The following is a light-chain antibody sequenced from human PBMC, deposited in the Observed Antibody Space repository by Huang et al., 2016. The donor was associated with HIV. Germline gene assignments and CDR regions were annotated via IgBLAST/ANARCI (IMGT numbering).Light chain of an antibody. CDR3: QQYNNWPQVT. CDR1: QSVSGN. V-gene: IGKV3-15*01. CDR2: GAS. Sequence: EIVLTQSPATLSVFPGERATLSCRAIQSVSGNLAWYQQKPGQAPRVLIHGASTRATGIPPKFSGSGSGTEFTLTISRMEPEDFAVYYCQQYNNWPQVTFGQGTKLEIK. J-gene: IGKJ2*01.